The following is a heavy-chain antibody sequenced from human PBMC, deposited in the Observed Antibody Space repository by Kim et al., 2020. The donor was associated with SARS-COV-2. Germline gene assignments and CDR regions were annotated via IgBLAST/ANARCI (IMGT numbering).Heavy chain of an antibody. CDR3: ARNNYYVSGSRVYYDL. D-gene: IGHD3-10*01. V-gene: IGHV3-72*01. Sequence: SWKGSLTISRDESKRSLYLQMNSLKTEDTAVYYCARNNYYVSGSRVYYDLWGQGTLVTVSS. J-gene: IGHJ4*02.